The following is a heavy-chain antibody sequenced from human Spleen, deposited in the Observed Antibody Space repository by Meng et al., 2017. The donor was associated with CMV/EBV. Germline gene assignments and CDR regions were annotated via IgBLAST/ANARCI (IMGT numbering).Heavy chain of an antibody. V-gene: IGHV1-46*01. CDR1: GYTFTSYY. CDR3: ARGYRWDNWFDP. Sequence: ASVKVSCKASGYTFTSYYIHWLRQAPGQGLEWMGIIDPTGGTRTYAQKFQGRVIMTRDTSMSTVYMELSSLRSEDTAVYYCARGYRWDNWFDPWGQGTLVTVSS. D-gene: IGHD4-23*01. J-gene: IGHJ5*02. CDR2: IDPTGGTR.